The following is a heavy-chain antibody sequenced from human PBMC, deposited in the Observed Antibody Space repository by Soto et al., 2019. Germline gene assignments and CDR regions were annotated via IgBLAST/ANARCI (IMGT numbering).Heavy chain of an antibody. CDR1: GFTFSSNA. CDR3: AKTQGFYDY. CDR2: IVASGGST. Sequence: EIQLLXSGGDLVQPGGSLRLSCAASGFTFSSNAMSWVRQAPGRGLEWVSAIVASGGSTYYADSVKGRFTISRDNSINXLYLQMNSLRAEDTALYYCAKTQGFYDYWGQGTLVTVSS. V-gene: IGHV3-23*01. J-gene: IGHJ4*02.